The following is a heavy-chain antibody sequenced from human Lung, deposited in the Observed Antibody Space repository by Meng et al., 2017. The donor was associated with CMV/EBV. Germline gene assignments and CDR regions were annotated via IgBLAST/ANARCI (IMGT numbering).Heavy chain of an antibody. J-gene: IGHJ4*02. D-gene: IGHD5-18*01. V-gene: IGHV7-4-1*02. CDR2: IDPNTGNP. CDR1: GYTFTSYA. Sequence: QVQLVQSGSELKPPWASVKVSCRPSGYTFTSYAINWVRQAPGQGPDWMGWIDPNTGNPTYDQGFTGRFVFSLDTSVSTAYLQINSLRADDTAVYYCARDSPLDGYSLLDYWGQGTLVTVSS. CDR3: ARDSPLDGYSLLDY.